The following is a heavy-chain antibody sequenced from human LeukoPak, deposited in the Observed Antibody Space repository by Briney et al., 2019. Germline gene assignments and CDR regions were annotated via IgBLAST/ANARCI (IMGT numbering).Heavy chain of an antibody. Sequence: SETLSLTCTVSGGSLSGYYWIWIRQPPGKGLEWIGYIYNSGNTNYNPSLKSRVIITADTSRNQFSLKLSSVTAADTAVYYCARRRSTFRHWGQGTLVTVSS. CDR3: ARRRSTFRH. D-gene: IGHD2/OR15-2a*01. CDR2: IYNSGNT. V-gene: IGHV4-59*01. J-gene: IGHJ4*02. CDR1: GGSLSGYY.